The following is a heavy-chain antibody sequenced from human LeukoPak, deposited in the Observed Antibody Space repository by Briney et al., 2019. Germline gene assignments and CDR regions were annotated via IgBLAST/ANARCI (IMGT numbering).Heavy chain of an antibody. CDR2: ISGSGGST. D-gene: IGHD2-2*01. V-gene: IGHV3-23*01. CDR1: GFTFSSYA. J-gene: IGHJ4*02. Sequence: PGGSLRLSCAASGFTFSSYAMSWVRQAPGKGLEWVSAISGSGGSTYYADSVKGRFTISRDNSKNTLYLQMNSLRAEDTAVYHCAKDGIVVVPAATDYWGQGTLVTVSS. CDR3: AKDGIVVVPAATDY.